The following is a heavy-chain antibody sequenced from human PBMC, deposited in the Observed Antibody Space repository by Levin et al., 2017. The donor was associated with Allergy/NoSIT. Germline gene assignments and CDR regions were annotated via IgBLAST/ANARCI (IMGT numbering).Heavy chain of an antibody. CDR1: GFTFGAYA. CDR3: AKPPTREGDYPFDS. Sequence: GESLKISCAASGFTFGAYAMSWVRQAPGKGLEWVSTVNGGGGATYYADSVKGRFTISRDNSKNTLYLQMNSLTAEDTAVYYCAKPPTREGDYPFDSWGQGTLVTVSS. CDR2: VNGGGGAT. D-gene: IGHD4-17*01. V-gene: IGHV3-23*01. J-gene: IGHJ4*02.